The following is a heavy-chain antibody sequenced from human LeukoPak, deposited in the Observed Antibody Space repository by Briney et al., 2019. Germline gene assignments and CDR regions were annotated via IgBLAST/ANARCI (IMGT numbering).Heavy chain of an antibody. V-gene: IGHV1-2*02. CDR3: ARANALYCSSTSCLFDY. CDR1: GYTFTGYY. CDR2: INPNSGGT. J-gene: IGHJ4*02. Sequence: ASVKVSCKASGYTFTGYYMHWVRQAPGQGLEWMAWINPNSGGTYYAQNFHDRITMTRDTSISTAYMELSRLRSDDTAIYYCARANALYCSSTSCLFDYWGQGALVTVSS. D-gene: IGHD2-2*01.